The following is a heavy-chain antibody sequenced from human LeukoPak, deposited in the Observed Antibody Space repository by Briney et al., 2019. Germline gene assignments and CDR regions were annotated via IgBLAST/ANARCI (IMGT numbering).Heavy chain of an antibody. D-gene: IGHD6-13*01. V-gene: IGHV7-4-1*02. CDR1: GYTFTTYA. CDR2: INTNTGNP. CDR3: ARGPYSSSWYWFDP. J-gene: IGHJ5*02. Sequence: ASVKVSCKASGYTFTTYAVIWLRQAPGQGLEWMGWINTNTGNPTYAQAFTGRFVFSLDTSVSTAYLQISSLKAEDTAVYYCARGPYSSSWYWFDPWGQGTLVTVSS.